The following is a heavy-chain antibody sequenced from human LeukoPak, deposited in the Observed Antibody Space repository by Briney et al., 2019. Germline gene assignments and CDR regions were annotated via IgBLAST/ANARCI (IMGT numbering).Heavy chain of an antibody. V-gene: IGHV4-59*01. CDR2: IYYSGST. D-gene: IGHD3-16*02. Sequence: SETLSLTCTVSGGSISLYYWSWIRQPPGKGLEWIGYIYYSGSTNYNPSLKSRVTMSVDTSKNQFSLKLSSVTAADTAVYYCAREGVWGSYRYWGQGTLVTVSS. J-gene: IGHJ4*02. CDR3: AREGVWGSYRY. CDR1: GGSISLYY.